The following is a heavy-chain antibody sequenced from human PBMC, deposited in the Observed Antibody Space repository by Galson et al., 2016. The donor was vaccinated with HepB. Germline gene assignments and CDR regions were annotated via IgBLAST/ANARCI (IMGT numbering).Heavy chain of an antibody. V-gene: IGHV3-33*02. D-gene: IGHD6-25*01. CDR1: GFTFNNYG. CDR3: ARGRSSAGYYGLDV. CDR2: IWYDGSKE. J-gene: IGHJ6*02. Sequence: SCATSGFTFNNYGFHWVRQAPGKGLEWVAVIWYDGSKEFYADYAKGRFTISRDDSKNTLFLQMNSLRGEDTALYYCARGRSSAGYYGLDVWGQGTAVTVSS.